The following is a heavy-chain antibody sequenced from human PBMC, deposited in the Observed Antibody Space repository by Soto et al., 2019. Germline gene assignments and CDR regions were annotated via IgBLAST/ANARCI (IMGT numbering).Heavy chain of an antibody. CDR2: IWYDGSNK. CDR3: ARDSKNIVATSPFYYYGMDV. Sequence: PGGSLRLSCAASGFTFSSYGMHWVRQAPGKGLEWVAVIWYDGSNKYYADSVKGRFTISRDNSKNTLYLQMNSLRAEDTAVYYCARDSKNIVATSPFYYYGMDVWGQGTTVTVSS. V-gene: IGHV3-33*01. J-gene: IGHJ6*02. CDR1: GFTFSSYG. D-gene: IGHD5-12*01.